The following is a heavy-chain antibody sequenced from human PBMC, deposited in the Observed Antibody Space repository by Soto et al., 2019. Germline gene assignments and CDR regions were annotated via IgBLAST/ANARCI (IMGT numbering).Heavy chain of an antibody. CDR3: ARGGYNWNDVGY. CDR2: IYHSGST. CDR1: GGSISSVGDS. D-gene: IGHD1-20*01. J-gene: IGHJ4*02. Sequence: QLQLQESGSGLVKLSQTLYLTCAVSGGSISSVGDSWSWIRQPPGKGQEWIGYIYHSGSTYYNPSLKSRVTISVDRSKNQFSLKLSSVTAADTAVYYCARGGYNWNDVGYWGQGTLVTVSS. V-gene: IGHV4-30-2*01.